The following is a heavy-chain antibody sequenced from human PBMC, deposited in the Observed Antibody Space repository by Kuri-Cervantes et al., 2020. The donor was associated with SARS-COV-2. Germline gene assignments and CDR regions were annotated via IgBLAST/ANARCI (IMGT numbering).Heavy chain of an antibody. Sequence: ESLKISCAVSGYSISSGYYWGWIRQPPGKGLEWIGEINHSGSTNYNPSLKSRVTISVDTSKNQFSLKLSSVTAADTAVYYCARDRAYYDSSGYCDYWGQGTLVTGYS. CDR3: ARDRAYYDSSGYCDY. CDR2: INHSGST. CDR1: GYSISSGYY. D-gene: IGHD3-22*01. V-gene: IGHV4-38-2*02. J-gene: IGHJ4*02.